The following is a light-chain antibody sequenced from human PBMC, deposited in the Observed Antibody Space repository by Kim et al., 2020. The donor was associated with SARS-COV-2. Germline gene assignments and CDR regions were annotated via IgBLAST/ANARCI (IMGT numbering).Light chain of an antibody. CDR3: CSYATGSHYL. J-gene: IGLJ1*01. CDR1: SSDVGGYTH. Sequence: QSALTQSASVSGSPGQSNTIPCTGSSSDVGGYTHVSWFQQHPGKVPKLMIFEDTQRPSGVSSRFSGSKSGNTASLTISGLQAEDEADYYCCSYATGSHYLSGTGTKVTVL. V-gene: IGLV2-23*01. CDR2: EDT.